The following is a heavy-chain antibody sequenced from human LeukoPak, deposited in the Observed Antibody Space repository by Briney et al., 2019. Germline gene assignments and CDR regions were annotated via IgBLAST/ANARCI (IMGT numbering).Heavy chain of an antibody. D-gene: IGHD3-3*01. V-gene: IGHV3-48*04. J-gene: IGHJ4*02. CDR3: GGTIFGVVPN. Sequence: GGSLRLSCAASGFTFSSYSMNWVRQAPGKGLEWVSYISSSSSTIYYADSVKGRFTISRDNAKNSLYLQMNSLRAEDTGVYYCGGTIFGVVPNWGQGTLVTVSS. CDR1: GFTFSSYS. CDR2: ISSSSSTI.